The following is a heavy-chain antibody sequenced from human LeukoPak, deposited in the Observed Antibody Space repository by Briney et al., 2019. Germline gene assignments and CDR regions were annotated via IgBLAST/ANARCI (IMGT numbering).Heavy chain of an antibody. CDR2: IKQDGSEK. D-gene: IGHD3-22*01. Sequence: QPGGSLRLSCAASGFTFSSCWMNWVRQAPGKGLEWVANIKQDGSEKQYVDSVKGRFTISRDNAKNSLNLQMNSLRAEDTAVYYCAREYTDHSSGSYGMDVWGQGTMVTVSS. CDR3: AREYTDHSSGSYGMDV. V-gene: IGHV3-7*05. J-gene: IGHJ6*02. CDR1: GFTFSSCW.